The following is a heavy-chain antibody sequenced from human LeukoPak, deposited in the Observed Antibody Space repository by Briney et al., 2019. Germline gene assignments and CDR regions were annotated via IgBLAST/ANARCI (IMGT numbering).Heavy chain of an antibody. CDR1: GFTFSSYW. D-gene: IGHD3-22*01. J-gene: IGHJ4*02. Sequence: GGSLKLSCEASGFTFSSYWMHWVRQIPGKGLMWVSRIESNGLTLYADSVRDRFTISRDNGKNTIYLQMNSLRAEDTAVYYCARVSGYYDSSGYYDYFDYWGQGTLVTVSS. CDR2: IESNGLT. V-gene: IGHV3-74*01. CDR3: ARVSGYYDSSGYYDYFDY.